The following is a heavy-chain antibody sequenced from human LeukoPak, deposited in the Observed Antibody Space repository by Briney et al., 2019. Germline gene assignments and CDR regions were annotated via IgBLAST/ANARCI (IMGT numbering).Heavy chain of an antibody. J-gene: IGHJ3*02. D-gene: IGHD3-22*01. CDR2: IFHRGST. V-gene: IGHV4-59*01. CDR1: GDSISSYY. Sequence: SETLSLSCTVSGDSISSYYWTWIRQPPGKGLEWIGDIFHRGSTNYSPSLKSRVTTSVDTSKNQFSLRLSSVTAADTAVYYCARVRRVTVRVDDRWFCDIWGQGTMVTVSS. CDR3: ARVRRVTVRVDDRWFCDI.